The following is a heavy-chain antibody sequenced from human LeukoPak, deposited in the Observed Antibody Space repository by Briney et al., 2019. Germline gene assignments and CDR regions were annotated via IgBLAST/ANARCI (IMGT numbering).Heavy chain of an antibody. CDR1: GGSINSITYY. CDR2: IYYSGST. CDR3: ARHVLTNHRYNWFDP. D-gene: IGHD1-14*01. V-gene: IGHV4-39*01. Sequence: SETLSLTCNVSGGSINSITYYWGWIRQPPGKGLEWIGSIYYSGSTYYNPSLKSRVTISVDTSKNQFSLKLSSVTAADTAVYYCARHVLTNHRYNWFDPWGQGTLVTVSS. J-gene: IGHJ5*02.